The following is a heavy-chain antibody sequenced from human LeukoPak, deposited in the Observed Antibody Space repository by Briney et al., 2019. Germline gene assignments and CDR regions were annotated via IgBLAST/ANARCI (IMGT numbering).Heavy chain of an antibody. Sequence: SETLSLTCTVSGGSINNGGYYWSWIRQHPGKGLEWIGYIYYSGSSYYNPSLKSRVTISVDKSKNQFSLKLSSVTAADTAVYYCASKISGGRQDYWGQGTLVTVSS. J-gene: IGHJ4*02. D-gene: IGHD1-26*01. CDR2: IYYSGSS. CDR1: GGSINNGGYY. CDR3: ASKISGGRQDY. V-gene: IGHV4-31*03.